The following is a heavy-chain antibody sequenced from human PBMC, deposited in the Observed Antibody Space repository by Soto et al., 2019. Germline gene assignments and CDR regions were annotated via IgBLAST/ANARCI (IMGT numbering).Heavy chain of an antibody. J-gene: IGHJ2*01. CDR2: ISATGGNI. CDR1: GFTFSDYA. Sequence: PGGSLRLSCVASGFTFSDYAMRWVGQGRGKGLEWVATISATGGNIEYTDSLKGRFTISRDNSKNTLYLQLNGLTSDDTAVHYCAKVAGGLGYFDLWGRGTLVTVSS. D-gene: IGHD3-16*01. CDR3: AKVAGGLGYFDL. V-gene: IGHV3-23*01.